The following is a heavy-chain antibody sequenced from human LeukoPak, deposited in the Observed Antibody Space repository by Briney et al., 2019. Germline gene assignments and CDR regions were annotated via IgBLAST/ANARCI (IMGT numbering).Heavy chain of an antibody. Sequence: GASVKVSCKSYGYTFTSYFMHWVRQAPGQGLEWMGIINPSGGSTNYAQKFQGRVTMTRDTSTSTAYMELSSLRSEDTAVYYCARGRNRYFDWKHDYWGQGTLVTVSS. V-gene: IGHV1-46*01. J-gene: IGHJ4*02. CDR2: INPSGGST. CDR1: GYTFTSYF. D-gene: IGHD3-9*01. CDR3: ARGRNRYFDWKHDY.